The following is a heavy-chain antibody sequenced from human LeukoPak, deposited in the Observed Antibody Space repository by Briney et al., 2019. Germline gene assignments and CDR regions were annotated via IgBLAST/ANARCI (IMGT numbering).Heavy chain of an antibody. V-gene: IGHV3-53*01. CDR1: GFTVSSNY. J-gene: IGHJ3*02. D-gene: IGHD1-26*01. CDR2: IYSDGST. CDR3: ARELREHGVFDI. Sequence: GGSLRLSCAASGFTVSSNYMSWVRQAPGKGLEWVSEIYSDGSTYYAASVKGRFSISRDNSKNTVYLQMSSLRAEDTAVYYCARELREHGVFDIWGQGTMVTVSS.